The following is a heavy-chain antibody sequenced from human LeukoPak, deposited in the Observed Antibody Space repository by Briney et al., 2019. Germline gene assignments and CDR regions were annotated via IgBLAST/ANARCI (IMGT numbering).Heavy chain of an antibody. CDR2: ISYDGSNK. J-gene: IGHJ6*03. Sequence: GGSLRLSCAASGFTFSSYGMHWVRQAPGKGLEWAAVISYDGSNKYYADSVKGRFTISRDNAKNSLYLQMNSLRTEDTAVYYCARGYGDPLDYYYYMDVWGNGTTVTVSS. CDR3: ARGYGDPLDYYYYMDV. CDR1: GFTFSSYG. V-gene: IGHV3-30*03. D-gene: IGHD4-17*01.